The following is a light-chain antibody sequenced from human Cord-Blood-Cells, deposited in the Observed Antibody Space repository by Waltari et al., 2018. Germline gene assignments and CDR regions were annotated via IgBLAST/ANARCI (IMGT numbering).Light chain of an antibody. V-gene: IGKV1-5*01. J-gene: IGKJ1*01. CDR2: DAS. Sequence: DIQMTQSPSTLSESVGDRVTITCRASQSISSWLAWYHQKPGKAPKLLIYDASSLESGVPSRFSGSGSGTEFTLTISSLQPDDFATYYCQQYNSYWTFGQGTKVEIK. CDR3: QQYNSYWT. CDR1: QSISSW.